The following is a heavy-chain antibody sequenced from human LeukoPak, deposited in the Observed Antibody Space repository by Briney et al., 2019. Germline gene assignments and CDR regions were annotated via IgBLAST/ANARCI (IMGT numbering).Heavy chain of an antibody. CDR3: ATKQWLAPPPDS. CDR2: INTDGTVT. J-gene: IGHJ4*02. CDR1: GFTFSKYW. Sequence: PGVSLRLSCAASGFTFSKYWMLWVRQAPGRGLEGVSRINTDGTVTTYADSVKGRFTVSRDNADNTMFLQMNSVRDEDTAVYYCATKQWLAPPPDSWGQGTPVTVSS. V-gene: IGHV3-74*01. D-gene: IGHD6-19*01.